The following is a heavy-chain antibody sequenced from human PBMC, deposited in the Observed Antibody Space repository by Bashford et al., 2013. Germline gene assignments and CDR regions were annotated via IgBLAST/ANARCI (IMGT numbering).Heavy chain of an antibody. CDR1: GYSFTNYG. V-gene: IGHV1-18*01. J-gene: IGHJ6*02. Sequence: ASVKVSCKASGYSFTNYGFSWVRQAPGQGLEWMGWISAYQGNANYAQKVQDRITMTIDTSTSTAYMELRSLRSDDTAVYYCARENCADFWSGPRDYYGLDVWGQGTTVTVSS. CDR2: ISAYQGNA. D-gene: IGHD3-3*01. CDR3: ARENCADFWSGPRDYYGLDV.